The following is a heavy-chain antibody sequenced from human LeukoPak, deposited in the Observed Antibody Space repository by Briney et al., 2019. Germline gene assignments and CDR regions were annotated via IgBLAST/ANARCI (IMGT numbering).Heavy chain of an antibody. V-gene: IGHV3-33*01. D-gene: IGHD4-17*01. CDR2: IWYDGSNK. CDR1: GFTFSSYG. CDR3: ARAYGDVLNWFDP. Sequence: GGSLRLSCAASGFTFSSYGMHWVRQAPGKGLEWVAVIWYDGSNKYYADSVKGRFTISRDNSKNTLHLQMNSLRAEDTAVYYCARAYGDVLNWFDPWGQGTLVTVSS. J-gene: IGHJ5*02.